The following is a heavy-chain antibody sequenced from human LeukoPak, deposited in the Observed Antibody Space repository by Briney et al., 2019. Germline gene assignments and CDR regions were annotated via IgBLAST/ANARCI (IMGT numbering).Heavy chain of an antibody. V-gene: IGHV1-8*01. D-gene: IGHD3-10*01. J-gene: IGHJ4*02. CDR1: GYTFTSFD. Sequence: ASVKVSCKASGYTFTSFDINWVRQATGQGPEWMGWMNPGSGNTGYAQRLRGRVTMTRDTSISTAYLELSSLTSEDTAVYYCASHTYYLSSGSFGHWGQGTLVTVSS. CDR3: ASHTYYLSSGSFGH. CDR2: MNPGSGNT.